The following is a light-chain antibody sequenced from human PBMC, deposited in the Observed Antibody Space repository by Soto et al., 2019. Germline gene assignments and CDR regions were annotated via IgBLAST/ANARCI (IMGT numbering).Light chain of an antibody. Sequence: EIVLTQSPATLSLSPGEKATLSCRASETVRTGSLAWYQQKPGQAPRLLIFGASVRATDIPDRFSGSGSGTDFTLTITRLAPEDFAVYHCQQYASSPWTFGQGTKREIK. J-gene: IGKJ1*01. CDR1: ETVRTGS. CDR2: GAS. V-gene: IGKV3-20*01. CDR3: QQYASSPWT.